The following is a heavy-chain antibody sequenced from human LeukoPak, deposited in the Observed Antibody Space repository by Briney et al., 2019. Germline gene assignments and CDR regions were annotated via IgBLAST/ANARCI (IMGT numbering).Heavy chain of an antibody. CDR1: GYTFTNYY. CDR3: ARGGPTGIFDY. J-gene: IGHJ4*02. V-gene: IGHV1-46*01. Sequence: GASVKVSCKASGYTFTNYYMHWVRQAPGQGLEWMGTINPSGGSTSYVQKFQGRVTMTSDTSTSTVYMEVSSLRSEDTAVYYCARGGPTGIFDYWGQGTLATVSS. CDR2: INPSGGST. D-gene: IGHD3-10*01.